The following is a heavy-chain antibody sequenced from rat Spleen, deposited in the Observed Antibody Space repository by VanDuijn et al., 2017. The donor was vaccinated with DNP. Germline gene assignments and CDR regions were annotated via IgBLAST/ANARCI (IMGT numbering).Heavy chain of an antibody. CDR3: ARWGTYFDY. V-gene: IGHV1-43*01. CDR2: INMGSGGT. Sequence: QVQLQQSGAELAKPGSSVKISCKASGYTFTTYYISWIKQTTRQGLEYIGYINMGSGGTNYNEKFKGKATLTVDKSSSTAFMQLSSLTPDDSAVYYCARWGTYFDYWGQGVMVTVSS. J-gene: IGHJ2*01. CDR1: GYTFTTYY.